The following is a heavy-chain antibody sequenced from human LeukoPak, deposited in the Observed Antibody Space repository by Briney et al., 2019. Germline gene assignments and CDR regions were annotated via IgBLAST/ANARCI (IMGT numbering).Heavy chain of an antibody. J-gene: IGHJ6*03. Sequence: SETLSLTCTVSGGSISSSSYYWGWIRQPPGKGLEWIGSIYYSGSTYYNPSLKSRVTISVDTSKNQFSLKLSSVTAADTAVYYCARHACSSTSCYKYYYYMDVWGKGTTVTVSS. V-gene: IGHV4-39*01. CDR2: IYYSGST. D-gene: IGHD2-2*02. CDR1: GGSISSSSYY. CDR3: ARHACSSTSCYKYYYYMDV.